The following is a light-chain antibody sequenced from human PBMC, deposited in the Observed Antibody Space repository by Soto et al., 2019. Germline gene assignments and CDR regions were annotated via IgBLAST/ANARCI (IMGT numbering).Light chain of an antibody. CDR1: QSVDRQ. CDR2: DAS. Sequence: EIVLTQSPATLSLSPGERSTLSCRASQSVDRQLAWYQQTPGQAPRLLIYDASNRATGIPARFSGSGSGTDFTLIISSLEPEDFAVYYCQQYRKWPPITFGQGTRLEIK. J-gene: IGKJ5*01. V-gene: IGKV3-11*01. CDR3: QQYRKWPPIT.